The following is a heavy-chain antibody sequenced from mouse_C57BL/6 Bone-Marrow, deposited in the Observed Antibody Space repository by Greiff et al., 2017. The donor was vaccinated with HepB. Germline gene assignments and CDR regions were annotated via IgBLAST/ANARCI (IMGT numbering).Heavy chain of an antibody. CDR2: IYPGNSDT. J-gene: IGHJ4*01. D-gene: IGHD2-4*01. Sequence: EVQLQQSGTVLARPGASVKMSCKTSGYTFTSYWMHWVKQRPGQGLEWIGAIYPGNSDTSYNQKFKGKAKLTAVTSASTAYMELSSLTNEDSAVYYCTSPSQIYYDYDGFPYYYAMDCWGQGTSVTVSS. CDR3: TSPSQIYYDYDGFPYYYAMDC. V-gene: IGHV1-5*01. CDR1: GYTFTSYW.